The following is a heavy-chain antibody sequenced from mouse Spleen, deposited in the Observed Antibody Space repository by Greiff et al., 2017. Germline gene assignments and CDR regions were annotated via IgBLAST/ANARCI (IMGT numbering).Heavy chain of an antibody. Sequence: VHVKQSGPELVKPGASVKISCKASGYSFTDYNMNWVKQSNGKSLEWIGVINPNYGTTSYNQKFKGKATLTVDQSSSTAYMQLNSLTSEDSAVYYCARAGGITTRYFDVWGAGTTVTVSS. D-gene: IGHD2-4*01. CDR1: GYSFTDYN. J-gene: IGHJ1*01. CDR3: ARAGGITTRYFDV. CDR2: INPNYGTT. V-gene: IGHV1-39*01.